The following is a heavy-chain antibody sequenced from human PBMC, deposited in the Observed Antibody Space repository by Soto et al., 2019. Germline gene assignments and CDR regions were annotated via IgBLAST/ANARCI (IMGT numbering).Heavy chain of an antibody. V-gene: IGHV3-20*04. J-gene: IGHJ4*02. Sequence: EVQLVESGGGVVRPGGSLRLSCAASGFTFDDYGMSWVRQAPGKGLEWVSGINWNGGSTGYADSVKGRFTISRDNAKNSLYLQMNSLRAEDTALYYCARGGTYYYDSSGYYYFDYWGQGTLVTVSS. D-gene: IGHD3-22*01. CDR3: ARGGTYYYDSSGYYYFDY. CDR1: GFTFDDYG. CDR2: INWNGGST.